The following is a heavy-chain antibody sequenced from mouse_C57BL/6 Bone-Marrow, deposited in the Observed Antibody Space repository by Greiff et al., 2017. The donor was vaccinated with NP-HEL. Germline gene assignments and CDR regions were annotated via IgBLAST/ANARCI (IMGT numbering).Heavy chain of an antibody. D-gene: IGHD1-1*02. V-gene: IGHV1-50*01. CDR1: GYTFTSYW. CDR3: ARGIYGAWFAY. J-gene: IGHJ3*01. Sequence: VQLQQPGAELVKPGASVKLSCKASGYTFTSYWMQWVKQRPGQGLEWIGEIDPSDSYTNYNQKFKGKATLTVDTSSSTAYMQLSSLTSEDSAVYYCARGIYGAWFAYWGQGTLVTVSA. CDR2: IDPSDSYT.